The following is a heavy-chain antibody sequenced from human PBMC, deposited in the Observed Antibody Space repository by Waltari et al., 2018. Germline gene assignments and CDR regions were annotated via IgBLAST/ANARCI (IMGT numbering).Heavy chain of an antibody. CDR1: GFTFDDYA. D-gene: IGHD3-22*01. CDR3: AKGPITMIVYGYFDF. J-gene: IGHJ4*02. CDR2: LNWDGDGK. V-gene: IGHV3-9*01. Sequence: HLEESGGGLVQPGRSLRLSCAASGFTFDDYAMHWVRQSPGKGLEWVAGLNWDGDGKIYADFVKGRFAISRDNARKSLYLQMNNLTAEDTALYFCAKGPITMIVYGYFDFWGQGAQVTVSS.